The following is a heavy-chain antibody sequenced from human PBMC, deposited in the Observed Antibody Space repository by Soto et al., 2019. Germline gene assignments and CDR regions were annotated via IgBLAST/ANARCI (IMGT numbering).Heavy chain of an antibody. V-gene: IGHV3-23*01. CDR1: GFTFSSYA. CDR3: AKDTWYRGYFDY. J-gene: IGHJ4*02. Sequence: EVQLLESGGGLVQPGGSLRLSCAASGFTFSSYAMSWVRQAPGKGLEWVSAISGSGGSTYYADSVKGRFTISRDNSKNTLYLPMNSLRAEDTAVYYCAKDTWYRGYFDYWGQGTLVTVSS. D-gene: IGHD1-1*01. CDR2: ISGSGGST.